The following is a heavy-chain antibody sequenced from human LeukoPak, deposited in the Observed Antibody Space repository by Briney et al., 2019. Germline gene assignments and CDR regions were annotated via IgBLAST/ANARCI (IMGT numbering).Heavy chain of an antibody. CDR3: ARERGWEIKELDI. Sequence: ASVKVSCKASGYTFTGYYMHWVRQAPGQGLELMGWINPNSGGTNYAQKVQGRVTMTRDTSISTAYMELNRLRTDDTAVYYCARERGWEIKELDIWGQGTMVTVSS. V-gene: IGHV1-2*02. J-gene: IGHJ3*02. CDR2: INPNSGGT. CDR1: GYTFTGYY. D-gene: IGHD1-7*01.